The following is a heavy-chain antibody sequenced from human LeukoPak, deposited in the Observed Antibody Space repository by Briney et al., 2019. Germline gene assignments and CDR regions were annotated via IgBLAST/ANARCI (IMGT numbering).Heavy chain of an antibody. J-gene: IGHJ3*02. Sequence: ASVKVSCKASGYTFTSYYMHWVRQAPGQGLEWMGIINPSGGSTSYAQKFQGRVTMTRGMSTSTVYMELSSLRSEDTAVYYCARRRYGGDPAYDAFDIWGQGTMVTVSS. CDR2: INPSGGST. D-gene: IGHD4-23*01. CDR3: ARRRYGGDPAYDAFDI. V-gene: IGHV1-46*01. CDR1: GYTFTSYY.